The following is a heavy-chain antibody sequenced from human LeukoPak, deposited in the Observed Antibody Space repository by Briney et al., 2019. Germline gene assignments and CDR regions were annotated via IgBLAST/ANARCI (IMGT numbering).Heavy chain of an antibody. CDR2: IYYSGST. Sequence: SEPLSLTCTVSGGSISSYYWSWIRQPPGKGLEWIGYIYYSGSTNYNPSLKSRVTISVDTSKNQFSLKLSSVTAADTAVYYCAREGSSSSWDYWGQGTLVTVSS. V-gene: IGHV4-59*01. D-gene: IGHD6-13*01. CDR1: GGSISSYY. J-gene: IGHJ4*02. CDR3: AREGSSSSWDY.